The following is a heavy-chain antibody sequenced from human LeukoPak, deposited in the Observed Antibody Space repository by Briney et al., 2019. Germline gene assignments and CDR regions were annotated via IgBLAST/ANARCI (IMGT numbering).Heavy chain of an antibody. V-gene: IGHV1-18*01. Sequence: ASVKVSCKASGYTFTSYGISWVRQAPGQGLEWMGWISAYNGNTNYAQKLQGRVTMTTDTSTSTAYMELRSLRSDDTAVYHCARTRIASAYYDYVWGSYRYPDYWGQGTLVTVSS. J-gene: IGHJ4*02. CDR1: GYTFTSYG. D-gene: IGHD3-16*02. CDR2: ISAYNGNT. CDR3: ARTRIASAYYDYVWGSYRYPDY.